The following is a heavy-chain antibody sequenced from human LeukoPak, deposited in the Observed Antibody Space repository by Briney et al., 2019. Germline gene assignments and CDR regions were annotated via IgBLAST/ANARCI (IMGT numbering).Heavy chain of an antibody. J-gene: IGHJ6*02. V-gene: IGHV3-30*03. Sequence: GGSLRLSCAASGFTFSSYEMNWVRQAPGKGLEWVAVISYDGSNKYYADSVKGRFTISRDNSKNTLYLQMNSLRAEDTAVYYCATGVVPAAPTFYYYYGMDVWGQGTTVTVSS. D-gene: IGHD2-2*01. CDR1: GFTFSSYE. CDR2: ISYDGSNK. CDR3: ATGVVPAAPTFYYYYGMDV.